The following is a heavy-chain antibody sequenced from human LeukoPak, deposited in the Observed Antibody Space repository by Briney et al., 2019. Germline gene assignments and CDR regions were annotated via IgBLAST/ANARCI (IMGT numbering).Heavy chain of an antibody. Sequence: PGGSLRLSCAASGFTFSGSAMHWARQASGKGLEWVGRIRSKANNFATTYTASVKGRFTISRDDSKNTAYLQMNSLKTEDTAVYYSLTRYQISGNYYEYWGQGTLVTVSS. D-gene: IGHD1-26*01. CDR1: GFTFSGSA. J-gene: IGHJ4*02. CDR3: LTRYQISGNYYEY. CDR2: IRSKANNFAT. V-gene: IGHV3-73*01.